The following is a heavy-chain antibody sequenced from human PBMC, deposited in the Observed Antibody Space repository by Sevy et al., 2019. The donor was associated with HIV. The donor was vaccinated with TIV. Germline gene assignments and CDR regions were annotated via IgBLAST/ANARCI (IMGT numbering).Heavy chain of an antibody. CDR3: ARQIHYDSSGYSYY. J-gene: IGHJ4*02. CDR2: IYYSGST. V-gene: IGHV4-39*01. Sequence: SETLYLTCTVSGGSISSSSYYWGWIRQPPGKGLEWIGSIYYSGSTYYNPSLKSRVTISVDTSKNQFSLKLSSVTAADTAVYYCARQIHYDSSGYSYYWGQGTLVTVSS. CDR1: GGSISSSSYY. D-gene: IGHD3-22*01.